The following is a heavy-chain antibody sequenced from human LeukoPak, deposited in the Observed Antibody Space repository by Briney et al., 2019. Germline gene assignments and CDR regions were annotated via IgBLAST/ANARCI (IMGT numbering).Heavy chain of an antibody. D-gene: IGHD1-26*01. CDR3: AKELRPNDY. Sequence: GGSLRLSCAASGFTVSTDYMSWVRQAPGKGLEWVSVIYSDGRTYYADSVKGRFTISRDNSIDTLFLQMNSLRAEDTAVYFCAKELRPNDYWSQGTLVTVSS. J-gene: IGHJ4*02. CDR2: IYSDGRT. V-gene: IGHV3-53*01. CDR1: GFTVSTDY.